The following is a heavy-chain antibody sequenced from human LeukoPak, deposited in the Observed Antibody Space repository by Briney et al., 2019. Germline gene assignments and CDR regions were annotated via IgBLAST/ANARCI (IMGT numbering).Heavy chain of an antibody. Sequence: SETLSLTCTVSGGSITSYYWSWIRQPAGKGLEWIGRLYTSGTSNYNPSLKSRVTISVDTSKNQFSLKLSSVTAADTAVYYCARGSSRVDYWGRGTLVTVSS. J-gene: IGHJ4*02. V-gene: IGHV4-4*07. CDR3: ARGSSRVDY. CDR2: LYTSGTS. CDR1: GGSITSYY.